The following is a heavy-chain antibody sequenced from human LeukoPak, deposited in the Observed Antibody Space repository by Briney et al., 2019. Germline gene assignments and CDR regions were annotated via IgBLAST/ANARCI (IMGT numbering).Heavy chain of an antibody. CDR3: ARLRLPYDAFDI. CDR2: IYHSGST. D-gene: IGHD5-12*01. Sequence: SETLSLTCTVSGYSISSGYYWGWIRQPPGKGLEWIGSIYHSGSTSYNPSLKSRVTISVDTSKNQFSLKLSSVTAADTAVYYCARLRLPYDAFDIWGQGTMVTVSS. J-gene: IGHJ3*02. V-gene: IGHV4-38-2*02. CDR1: GYSISSGYY.